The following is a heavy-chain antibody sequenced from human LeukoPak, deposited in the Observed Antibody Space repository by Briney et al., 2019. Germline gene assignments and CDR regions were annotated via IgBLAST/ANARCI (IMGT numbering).Heavy chain of an antibody. J-gene: IGHJ6*04. D-gene: IGHD4-17*01. V-gene: IGHV3-23*01. Sequence: SGGSLRLSCAASGFTFSSYAMSWVRQAPGKGLEWDSAISGSGGSTYYADPVKGRFTISRDNSKNTLYLQMNSLRDEDTAVYYCASLLNDYGDSTNGMDVWGKGTTVTVSS. CDR2: ISGSGGST. CDR3: ASLLNDYGDSTNGMDV. CDR1: GFTFSSYA.